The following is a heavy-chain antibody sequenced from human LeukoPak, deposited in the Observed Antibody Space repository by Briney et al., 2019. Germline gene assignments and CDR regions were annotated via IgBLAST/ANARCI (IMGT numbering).Heavy chain of an antibody. CDR3: AKVRITMVRGVRAGIYYFDY. CDR1: GFTFDDYA. Sequence: GGSLRLTCAASGFTFDDYAMRWVRQAPGKGLELISLNSGDGGSTYYADSVKGRFTISRDNSKNSLYLQMNSLRTEDTALYYCAKVRITMVRGVRAGIYYFDYWGQGTLVTVSS. J-gene: IGHJ4*02. V-gene: IGHV3-43*02. D-gene: IGHD3-10*01. CDR2: NSGDGGST.